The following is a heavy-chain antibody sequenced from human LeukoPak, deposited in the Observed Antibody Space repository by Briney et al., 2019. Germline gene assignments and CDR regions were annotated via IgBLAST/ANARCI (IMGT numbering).Heavy chain of an antibody. Sequence: ASVKVSCKASGYTFTCYYMHWGRQAPGQGREWRGWINPNSGGTNYAQKFQGWVTMTRDTSISTAYMELSRLRSDDTAVYYCARVGAPGIAVAGTGFDYWGQGTLVTVSS. CDR2: INPNSGGT. D-gene: IGHD6-19*01. CDR3: ARVGAPGIAVAGTGFDY. CDR1: GYTFTCYY. J-gene: IGHJ4*02. V-gene: IGHV1-2*04.